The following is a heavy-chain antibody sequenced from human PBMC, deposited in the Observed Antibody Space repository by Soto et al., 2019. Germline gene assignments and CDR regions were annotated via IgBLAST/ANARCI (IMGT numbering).Heavy chain of an antibody. J-gene: IGHJ4*02. Sequence: GGSLRLSCAASGLNFNTYWMSWVRQSPGKGLEWVANIKRDGSETYYVDSVKGRFTISRDNAKKSLYLQMNSLRAEDTAVYYCAREGFYYDYWSGYTKPYYFDNWGQGALVTVSS. CDR2: IKRDGSET. D-gene: IGHD3-3*01. V-gene: IGHV3-7*01. CDR1: GLNFNTYW. CDR3: AREGFYYDYWSGYTKPYYFDN.